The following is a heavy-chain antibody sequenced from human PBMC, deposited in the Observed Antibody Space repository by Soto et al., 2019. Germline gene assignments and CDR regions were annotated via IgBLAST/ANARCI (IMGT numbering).Heavy chain of an antibody. D-gene: IGHD1-26*01. CDR1: GYAFRSRY. Sequence: SVRAYWRAAGYAFRSRYMHWVRQAPGQGLEWMGIINPSGGSTSYAQKFQGRVTMTRDTSTSTVYMELSSLRSEDTAVYYCSVSDSDGKGFDYWGQGTLFTVSS. V-gene: IGHV1-46*01. CDR2: INPSGGST. J-gene: IGHJ4*02. CDR3: SVSDSDGKGFDY.